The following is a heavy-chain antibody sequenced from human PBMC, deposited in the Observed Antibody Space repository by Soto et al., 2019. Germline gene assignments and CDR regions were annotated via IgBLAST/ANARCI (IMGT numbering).Heavy chain of an antibody. J-gene: IGHJ3*02. D-gene: IGHD6-13*01. V-gene: IGHV1-18*01. CDR1: GYTFTSYG. CDR2: ISAYNGNT. Sequence: EASVKVSCKASGYTFTSYGISWVRQAPGQGLEWMGWISAYNGNTNYAQKLQGRVTMTTDTSTSTAYMELRSLRSDDTAVYYCARVRWQQLGDAFDIWGQGTMVTVSS. CDR3: ARVRWQQLGDAFDI.